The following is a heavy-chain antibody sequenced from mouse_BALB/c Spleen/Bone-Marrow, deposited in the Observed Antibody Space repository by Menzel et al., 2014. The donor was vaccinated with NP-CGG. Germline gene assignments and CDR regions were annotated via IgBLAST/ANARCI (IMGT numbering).Heavy chain of an antibody. V-gene: IGHV1-67*01. CDR2: ISTYSGNT. Sequence: VHLQQSGPELVRPGVSMKISCKGSGYTFTDYAMHWVKRSHAKSLEWIGVISTYSGNTNYNQKFKGKATMTVDKSSSTAYLELARLTSEDSAIYYCASPIYYGNYEGFAYWGQGTLVTVSA. D-gene: IGHD2-1*01. CDR3: ASPIYYGNYEGFAY. J-gene: IGHJ3*01. CDR1: GYTFTDYA.